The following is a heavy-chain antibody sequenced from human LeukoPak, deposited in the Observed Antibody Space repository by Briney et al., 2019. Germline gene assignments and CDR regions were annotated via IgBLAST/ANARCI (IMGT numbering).Heavy chain of an antibody. V-gene: IGHV3-74*01. J-gene: IGHJ3*02. D-gene: IGHD5-12*01. CDR2: IDGDGSST. CDR3: TRDGGYNAFDI. Sequence: GGSLRLSCAASGFTFSNYWMHWVRQAQGKGLVWVSRIDGDGSSTSYADSVKGRFTISRDNAKNTLYLQMNSLRAEDTAVYYCTRDGGYNAFDIWGQGTMVTVSS. CDR1: GFTFSNYW.